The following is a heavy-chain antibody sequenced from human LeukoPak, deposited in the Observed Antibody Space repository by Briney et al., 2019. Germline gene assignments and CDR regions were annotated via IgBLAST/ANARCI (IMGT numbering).Heavy chain of an antibody. V-gene: IGHV3-23*01. D-gene: IGHD5-18*01. CDR3: AKLALWSDDAFDI. CDR1: GFTFSSYG. J-gene: IGHJ3*02. CDR2: ISGSGGST. Sequence: GGSLRLSCAASGFTFSSYGMSWVRQAPGKGLEWVSAISGSGGSTYYADSVEGRFTISRDNSKNTLYLQMNSLRAEDTAVYYCAKLALWSDDAFDIWGQGTMVTVSS.